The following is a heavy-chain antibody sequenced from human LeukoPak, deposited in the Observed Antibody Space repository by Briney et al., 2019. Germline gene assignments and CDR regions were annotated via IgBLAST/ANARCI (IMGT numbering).Heavy chain of an antibody. J-gene: IGHJ4*02. CDR3: ARGRGYNDSRRGFDY. CDR1: GGSFSGYY. V-gene: IGHV4-34*01. D-gene: IGHD3-22*01. Sequence: PSETLSLTCAVYGGSFSGYYWSWIRQPSGKGLEWIGEINHSGSTNYNPSLKSRVTISVDTSKNQFSLKLSSVTAADTAVYYCARGRGYNDSRRGFDYWGQGTLVTVSS. CDR2: INHSGST.